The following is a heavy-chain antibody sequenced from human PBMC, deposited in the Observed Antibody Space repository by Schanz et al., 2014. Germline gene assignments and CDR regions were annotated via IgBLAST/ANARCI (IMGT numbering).Heavy chain of an antibody. Sequence: EVHLLDSGGGLVQPGGSLRLSCASSGFSFTTYAMSWVRQAPGKGLEWVSSISSGGGSTYYADSVKGRFTISRDNSKSTLNLQMNSLRAEDTAVYYCAKDGPGGSGSYSADGGMDVGGQGSLVTVSS. J-gene: IGHJ4*02. CDR2: ISSGGGST. D-gene: IGHD3-10*01. CDR3: AKDGPGGSGSYSADGGMDV. V-gene: IGHV3-23*01. CDR1: GFSFTTYA.